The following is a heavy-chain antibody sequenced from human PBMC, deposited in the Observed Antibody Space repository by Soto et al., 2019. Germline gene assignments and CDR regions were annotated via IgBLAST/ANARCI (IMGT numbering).Heavy chain of an antibody. V-gene: IGHV3-48*02. Sequence: PGGSLRLSCVASGFMFDSYAMNWVRQAPGKGLEWVSYISPGGDRIYYAESLKGRTTISRDNARNSLSLQMNILSDEDTAVYYRTKSADSAGWGVDFWGQGTLVTVSS. CDR1: GFMFDSYA. CDR2: ISPGGDRI. J-gene: IGHJ4*02. D-gene: IGHD2-8*01. CDR3: TKSADSAGWGVDF.